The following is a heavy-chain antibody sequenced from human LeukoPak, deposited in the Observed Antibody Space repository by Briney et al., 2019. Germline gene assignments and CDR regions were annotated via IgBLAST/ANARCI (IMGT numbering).Heavy chain of an antibody. D-gene: IGHD4-17*01. V-gene: IGHV1-2*02. J-gene: IGHJ4*02. CDR1: GYTFTAYY. CDR3: ARALGDYGNNRIYYFDY. Sequence: ASVKVSFKASGYTFTAYYIHWVRQALGQGLEWMGWINPNSGGTNYAQKFQGRVSMTRDTSISTAYLDLSGLTSDDTAMYYCARALGDYGNNRIYYFDYWGQGALVTVSS. CDR2: INPNSGGT.